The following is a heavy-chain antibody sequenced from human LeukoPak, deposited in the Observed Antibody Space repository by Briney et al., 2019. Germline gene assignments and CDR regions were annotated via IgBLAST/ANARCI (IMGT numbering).Heavy chain of an antibody. CDR2: IIPIFGTA. J-gene: IGHJ6*03. Sequence: ASVKVSCKASGGTFSSYAISWVRQAPGQGLEWMGGIIPIFGTANYAQKFQGRVTITADESTSTAYMELSSLRSEDTAVYYCARVPIRGFPPINYYYMDVWGKGTTVTISS. CDR1: GGTFSSYA. D-gene: IGHD3-10*01. V-gene: IGHV1-69*13. CDR3: ARVPIRGFPPINYYYMDV.